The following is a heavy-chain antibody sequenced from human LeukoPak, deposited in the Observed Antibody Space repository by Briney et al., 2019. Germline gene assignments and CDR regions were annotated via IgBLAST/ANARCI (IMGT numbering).Heavy chain of an antibody. CDR1: GYTFTSYG. CDR2: ISAYNGNT. CDR3: ARDLTRNPEGY. D-gene: IGHD1-14*01. Sequence: ASVKVSSKXSGYTFTSYGISWVRQAPGQGLEWMGWISAYNGNTNYAQKLQGRVTMTTDTSTSTAYMELRSLRSDDTAVYYCARDLTRNPEGYWGQGTLVTVSS. J-gene: IGHJ4*02. V-gene: IGHV1-18*01.